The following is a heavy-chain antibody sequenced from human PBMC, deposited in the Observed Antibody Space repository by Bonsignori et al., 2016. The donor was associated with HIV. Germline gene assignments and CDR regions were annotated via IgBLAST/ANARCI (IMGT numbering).Heavy chain of an antibody. V-gene: IGHV3-23*01. Sequence: WIRQPPGKGLEWVSTISGGGSSTYYADSVKGRFTISRDNSKNMLYLHVNCLRAEDTALYYCANPLGGGAPVNYWGQGALVTVSS. J-gene: IGHJ4*02. CDR3: ANPLGGGAPVNY. D-gene: IGHD3-16*01. CDR2: ISGGGSST.